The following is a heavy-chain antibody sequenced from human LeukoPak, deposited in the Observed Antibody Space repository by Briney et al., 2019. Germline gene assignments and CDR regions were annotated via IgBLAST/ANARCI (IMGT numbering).Heavy chain of an antibody. Sequence: SETLSLTCTVSGGSISSYYWSWIRQPAGKGLEWIGRIYTSGSTNYNPSLKSRVTMSVDTSKNQFSLKLSSVTAADTAVYYCARDLWIAADNWFDPWGQGTLVTVSS. CDR1: GGSISSYY. D-gene: IGHD6-13*01. CDR2: IYTSGST. J-gene: IGHJ5*02. CDR3: ARDLWIAADNWFDP. V-gene: IGHV4-4*07.